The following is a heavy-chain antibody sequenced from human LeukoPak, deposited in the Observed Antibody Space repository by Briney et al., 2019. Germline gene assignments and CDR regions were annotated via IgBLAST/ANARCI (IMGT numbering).Heavy chain of an antibody. CDR2: INPNSVGT. CDR1: VFTFSRYY. D-gene: IGHD6-13*01. J-gene: IGHJ4*02. Sequence: ASVKVSCEASVFTFSRYYMHWVRQAPVHGLEWMGRINPNSVGTNYAQKFQGRVTIARDTSISTAYMELSRLRSDDTAVYYCARDYNPYSSSWVFDYWGQGTLVTVSS. V-gene: IGHV1-2*06. CDR3: ARDYNPYSSSWVFDY.